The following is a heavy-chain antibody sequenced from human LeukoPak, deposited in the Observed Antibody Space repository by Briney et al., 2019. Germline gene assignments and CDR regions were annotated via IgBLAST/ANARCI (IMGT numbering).Heavy chain of an antibody. V-gene: IGHV1-18*01. CDR3: ARVGRSVGATPFDY. CDR1: GYTFTSNG. J-gene: IGHJ4*02. Sequence: ASVKVSCKASGYTFTSNGISWVRQAPGQGLEWMGWISAYNGNTNYAQKLQGRVTMTTDTSTSTAYMELRSLRSDDTAVYYCARVGRSVGATPFDYWGQGTLVTVSS. D-gene: IGHD1-26*01. CDR2: ISAYNGNT.